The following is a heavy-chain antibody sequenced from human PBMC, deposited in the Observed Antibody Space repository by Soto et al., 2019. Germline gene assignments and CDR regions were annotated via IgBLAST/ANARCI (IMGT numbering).Heavy chain of an antibody. D-gene: IGHD5-12*01. CDR1: GFTFSDYY. CDR3: ARATITYYFDY. J-gene: IGHJ4*02. CDR2: ISSSSSYT. Sequence: PGGSLRLSCAASGFTFSDYYMSWIRQAPGKGLEWVSYISSSSSYTNYADSVKGRFSISRDNAKNSLYLQMNSLRAEDTAVYYCARATITYYFDYWGQGTLVTVSS. V-gene: IGHV3-11*03.